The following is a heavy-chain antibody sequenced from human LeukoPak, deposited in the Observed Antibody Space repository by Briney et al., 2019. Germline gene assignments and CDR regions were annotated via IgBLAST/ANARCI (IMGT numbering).Heavy chain of an antibody. CDR1: GFTFSNYA. Sequence: GGSLRLSCAGSGFTFSNYAMIWVRQAPGKGLEWVSAIGGRGTNTFYADSVKGRFTISRDNSKNMLYLQMNSLRAEDTAVYYCARGGVFGSGWFFDYWGQGTLVTVSS. CDR2: IGGRGTNT. V-gene: IGHV3-23*01. CDR3: ARGGVFGSGWFFDY. D-gene: IGHD6-19*01. J-gene: IGHJ4*02.